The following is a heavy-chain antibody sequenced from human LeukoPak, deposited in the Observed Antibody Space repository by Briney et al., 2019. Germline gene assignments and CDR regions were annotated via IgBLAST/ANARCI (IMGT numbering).Heavy chain of an antibody. D-gene: IGHD6-6*01. CDR1: GGSISSSSYY. V-gene: IGHV4-39*01. CDR2: IYYSGST. CDR3: ARTNPSTYSSSSIYFDY. Sequence: SETLSLTCTVSGGSISSSSYYWGWIRQPPGKGLEWIGSIYYSGSTYYNPSLKSRVTISVDTSKNQFSLKLSSVTAADTAVYYCARTNPSTYSSSSIYFDYWGQGTLVTVSS. J-gene: IGHJ4*02.